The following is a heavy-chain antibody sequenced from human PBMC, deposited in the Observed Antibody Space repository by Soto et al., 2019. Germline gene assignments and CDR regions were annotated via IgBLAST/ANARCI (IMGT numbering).Heavy chain of an antibody. D-gene: IGHD1-1*01. CDR2: IKQDGSER. CDR3: ATDSGTSDY. J-gene: IGHJ4*02. Sequence: GGSLRLSCAASGFTFSTYWISWVRHAPGKGQEWVANIKQDGSERDYVDSVKGRFTISRDNAKSSLFLQMNSLRAEDRAVYYCATDSGTSDYWGQGTLVTVSS. CDR1: GFTFSTYW. V-gene: IGHV3-7*01.